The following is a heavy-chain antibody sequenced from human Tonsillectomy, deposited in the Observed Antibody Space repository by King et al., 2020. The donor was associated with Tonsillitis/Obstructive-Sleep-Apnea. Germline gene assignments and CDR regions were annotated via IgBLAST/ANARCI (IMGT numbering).Heavy chain of an antibody. CDR2: IKSKTDGGTT. V-gene: IGHV3-15*07. J-gene: IGHJ6*02. CDR3: TTSYYDFWSGYYNYGMDV. D-gene: IGHD3-3*01. CDR1: GFTFSNAW. Sequence: VQLVESGGGLVKPGGSLKLSCAASGFTFSNAWMNWVRQAPGKGLEWVGRIKSKTDGGTTDYAAPVKGRFTISRDDSKNTLYLQMNSLKSEDTAVYYCTTSYYDFWSGYYNYGMDVWGQGTTVTVSS.